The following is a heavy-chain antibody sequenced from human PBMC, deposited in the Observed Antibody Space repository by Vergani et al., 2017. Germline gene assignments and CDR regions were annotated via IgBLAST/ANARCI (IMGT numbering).Heavy chain of an antibody. CDR1: GFRFSSYG. CDR2: IRNKAYGGTT. V-gene: IGHV3-49*04. CDR3: SRGRGYSFGYSDY. D-gene: IGHD5-18*01. J-gene: IGHJ4*02. Sequence: VQLVESGGGVVQPGRSLRLSCAASGFRFSSYGMNWVRQAPGKGLEWVAFIRNKAYGGTTEYAASVKGRFTISRDDSKRLAYLQVSGLKTEDTAVYFCSRGRGYSFGYSDYWGQGTLVTVSS.